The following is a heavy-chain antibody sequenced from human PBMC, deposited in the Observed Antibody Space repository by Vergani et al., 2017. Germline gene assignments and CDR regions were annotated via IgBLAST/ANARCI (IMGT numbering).Heavy chain of an antibody. D-gene: IGHD6-6*01. CDR2: ISYDGSNK. CDR1: GFTFSSCA. V-gene: IGHV3-30-3*01. CDR3: ARSSIAARPGLYYYYYYYMDV. Sequence: QVQLVESGGGVVQPGRSLRLSCAASGFTFSSCAMHWVRQAPGKGLEWVSVISYDGSNKYYADSVKGRFTISRDNSKNTLYLQMNSLRAEDTAVYYCARSSIAARPGLYYYYYYYMDVWGKGTTVTVSS. J-gene: IGHJ6*03.